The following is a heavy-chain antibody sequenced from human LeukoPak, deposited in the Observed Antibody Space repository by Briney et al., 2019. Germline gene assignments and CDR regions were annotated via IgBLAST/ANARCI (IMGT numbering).Heavy chain of an antibody. V-gene: IGHV1-18*01. Sequence: ASVKVSCKASGYTFTSYGISWVRQAPGQGLEWMGWISAYNGNTNYAQKLQGRVTMTTDTSTSTAYMELRSLRSDDTAVYYCAGTVTYYYDSSGYYYFDYWGQGTLVTVSS. CDR1: GYTFTSYG. CDR2: ISAYNGNT. J-gene: IGHJ4*02. D-gene: IGHD3-22*01. CDR3: AGTVTYYYDSSGYYYFDY.